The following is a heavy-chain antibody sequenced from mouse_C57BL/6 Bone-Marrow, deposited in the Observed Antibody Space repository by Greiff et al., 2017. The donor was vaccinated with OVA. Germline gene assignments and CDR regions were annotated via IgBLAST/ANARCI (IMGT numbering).Heavy chain of an antibody. V-gene: IGHV5-17*01. J-gene: IGHJ2*01. CDR2: ISSGSSTI. CDR3: ARPLYYGSSYGGYYFDY. D-gene: IGHD1-1*01. CDR1: GFTFSDYG. Sequence: VQLKESGGGLVKPGGSLKLSCAASGFTFSDYGMHWVRQAPEKGLEWVAYISSGSSTIYYADTVKGRFTISRDNAKNTLFLQMTSLRSEDTAMYYCARPLYYGSSYGGYYFDYWGQGTTLTVSS.